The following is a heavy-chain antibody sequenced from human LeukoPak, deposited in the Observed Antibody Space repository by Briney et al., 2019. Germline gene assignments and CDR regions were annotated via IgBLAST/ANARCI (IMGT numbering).Heavy chain of an antibody. CDR3: ARLIHPRRPPYYYYYMDV. CDR1: GGSISSYY. Sequence: KPSETLSLTCTVSGGSISSYYWSWIRQPPGKGLEWIGYIYTSGSTNYNPSLKSRVTISVDTSKNQFSLKLSSVTAADTAVYYCARLIHPRRPPYYYYYMDVWGKGTTVIVSS. J-gene: IGHJ6*03. CDR2: IYTSGST. V-gene: IGHV4-4*09. D-gene: IGHD2-21*01.